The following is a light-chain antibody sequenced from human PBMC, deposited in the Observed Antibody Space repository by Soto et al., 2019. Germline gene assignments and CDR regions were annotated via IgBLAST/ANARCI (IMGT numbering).Light chain of an antibody. CDR2: GDN. J-gene: IGLJ3*02. CDR1: SSNIGAGYD. V-gene: IGLV1-40*01. CDR3: QSYDSSLSAWV. Sequence: QSVLTQPPSVSGAPGQRVTISCTGSSSNIGAGYDVHWYQQLPGTAHKLLIYGDNNRPSGVPDRFSGSKSGTSASLAITGLQAEDEADYYCQSYDSSLSAWVFGGGTKLTVL.